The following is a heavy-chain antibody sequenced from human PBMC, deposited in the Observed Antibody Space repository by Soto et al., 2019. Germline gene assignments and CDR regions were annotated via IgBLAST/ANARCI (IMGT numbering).Heavy chain of an antibody. Sequence: KTSETLSLTCTVSGGSVSSGNHYWSWIRQPPGKGLEWVGCVFNNGATTYNPSLKSRVTMSVDTSKNQFSLNLTSVTAADAAVYYCARRWVVVPMIDYWGQGTLVTVSS. CDR1: GGSVSSGNHY. CDR2: VFNNGAT. J-gene: IGHJ4*02. V-gene: IGHV4-61*01. D-gene: IGHD2-15*01. CDR3: ARRWVVVPMIDY.